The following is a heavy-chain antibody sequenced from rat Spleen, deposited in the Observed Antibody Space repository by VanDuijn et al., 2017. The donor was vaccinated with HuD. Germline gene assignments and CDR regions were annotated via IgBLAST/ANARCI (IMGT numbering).Heavy chain of an antibody. CDR1: GFTFSDYA. Sequence: EVQLVESGGGLVQPGRSLKLSCVASGFTFSDYAMAWVRQAPTKGLEWVASITNTGGSTYYRDSVKGRFTIPRDNAENTLYLQMDSLRSEDTATYYCTSTEIVMPRLYAYWGQGTLVTVSS. CDR3: TSTEIVMPRLYAY. V-gene: IGHV5-20*01. J-gene: IGHJ3*01. D-gene: IGHD1-12*01. CDR2: ITNTGGST.